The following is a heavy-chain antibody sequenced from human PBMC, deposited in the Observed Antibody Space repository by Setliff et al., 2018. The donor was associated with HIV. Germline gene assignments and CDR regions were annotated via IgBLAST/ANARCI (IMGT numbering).Heavy chain of an antibody. V-gene: IGHV5-51*01. J-gene: IGHJ4*02. CDR3: ARLSGLYYYDSSGYYYGHYFDY. CDR1: GYSFTNYW. CDR2: IYPGDSDT. D-gene: IGHD3-22*01. Sequence: GESLKISCKGSGYSFTNYWIGWVRQMPGKGLEWMGIIYPGDSDTRYSPSFRGQVTISADKSISTAYLQWSSLKASDTAMYYCARLSGLYYYDSSGYYYGHYFDYWGQGTLVTVSS.